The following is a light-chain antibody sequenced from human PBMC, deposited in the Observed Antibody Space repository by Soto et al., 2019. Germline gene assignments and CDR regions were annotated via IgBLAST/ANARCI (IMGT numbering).Light chain of an antibody. CDR2: GAS. CDR3: HQYVSSPWT. J-gene: IGKJ1*01. V-gene: IGKV3-20*01. CDR1: QSVSSTY. Sequence: EIVLTKSPGTLSLSPGERATLSCRASQSVSSTYLAWYQQKPGQAPRLLLYGASSRTTGIPDRLSGSGSGTDFTLNISRLEPEDVEVYYCHQYVSSPWTFGQGNKVEI.